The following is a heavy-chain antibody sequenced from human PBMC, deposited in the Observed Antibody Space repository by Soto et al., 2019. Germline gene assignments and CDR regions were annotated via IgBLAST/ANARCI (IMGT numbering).Heavy chain of an antibody. CDR2: TYYRSKWYN. CDR1: GDSVSSNSAA. Sequence: SQTLSLTCAISGDSVSSNSAAWNWIRQSPSRGLEWLGRTYYRSKWYNDYAVSVKGRITINPDASKNQFSLQLNSVTPEDTAVYYCARERPYYDILTGFSGWFDPWGQGTLVTVSS. V-gene: IGHV6-1*01. J-gene: IGHJ5*02. D-gene: IGHD3-9*01. CDR3: ARERPYYDILTGFSGWFDP.